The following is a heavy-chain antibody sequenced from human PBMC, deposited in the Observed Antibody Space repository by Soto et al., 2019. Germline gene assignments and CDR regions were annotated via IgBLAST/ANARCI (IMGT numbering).Heavy chain of an antibody. V-gene: IGHV3-74*01. D-gene: IGHD3-10*01. CDR3: AREGGWFGELAYYYGMDV. Sequence: GGSLRLSCAASGFTFSSYWMHWVRQAPGKGLVWVSRINSDGSSTSYADSVKGRFTISRDNAKNTLYLQMNSLRAEDTAVYYCAREGGWFGELAYYYGMDVWGQGTTVTVSS. J-gene: IGHJ6*02. CDR2: INSDGSST. CDR1: GFTFSSYW.